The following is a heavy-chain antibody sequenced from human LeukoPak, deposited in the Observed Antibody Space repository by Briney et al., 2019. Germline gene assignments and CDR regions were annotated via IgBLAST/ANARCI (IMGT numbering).Heavy chain of an antibody. Sequence: GGSLRLSCAASGFTFSSYSMNWVRQAPGKGLEWVSSISSSSSYIYYADSVKGRFTISRDNAKNTLYLQMNSLRVEDTAVYYCARGDHTLFDYWGQGTLVTVSS. CDR2: ISSSSSYI. CDR3: ARGDHTLFDY. J-gene: IGHJ4*02. D-gene: IGHD2-2*02. CDR1: GFTFSSYS. V-gene: IGHV3-21*01.